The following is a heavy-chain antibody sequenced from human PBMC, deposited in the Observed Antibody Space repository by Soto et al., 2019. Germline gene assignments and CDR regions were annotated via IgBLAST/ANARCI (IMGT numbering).Heavy chain of an antibody. J-gene: IGHJ4*02. V-gene: IGHV3-15*01. D-gene: IGHD3-9*01. CDR3: TTGIYYDLLTGYHDVAY. CDR1: GFNLSHPW. Sequence: EVQLVQSGGGLVKPGGSLRLSCAASGFNLSHPWMTWVRQAAGKGLEWVGRIKSETDGGTADYAAPVKGRITISRDDSKNTVYLKMNSLKTEETAGYYCTTGIYYDLLTGYHDVAYWGQGTLVTVST. CDR2: IKSETDGGTA.